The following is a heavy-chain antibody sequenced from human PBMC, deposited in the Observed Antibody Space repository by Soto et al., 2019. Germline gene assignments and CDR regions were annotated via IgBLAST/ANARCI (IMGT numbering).Heavy chain of an antibody. Sequence: EVQLLESGGGLVQPGGSLRLSCAASGFTFSSYAMSWVRQAPGKGLEWVSAISGSGGSTYYADSVKGRFTISSDNSKNTLYLQMNSLKAEDTAVYYCAKPQFPLGTDWYFDLWGRGTLVTVSS. CDR3: AKPQFPLGTDWYFDL. CDR1: GFTFSSYA. D-gene: IGHD7-27*01. CDR2: ISGSGGST. J-gene: IGHJ2*01. V-gene: IGHV3-23*01.